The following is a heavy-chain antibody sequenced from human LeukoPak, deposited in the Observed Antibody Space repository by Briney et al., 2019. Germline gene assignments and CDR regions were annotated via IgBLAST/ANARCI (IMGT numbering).Heavy chain of an antibody. CDR1: GFTFSSCA. CDR3: AREVRGNYYDSSGYYDY. V-gene: IGHV3-53*01. Sequence: TGGSLRLSCAASGFTFSSCAMNWVRQAPGKGLEWVSVIYSGGSTYYADSVKGRFTISRDNSKNTLYLQMNSLRAEDTAVYYCAREVRGNYYDSSGYYDYWGQGTLVTVSS. CDR2: IYSGGST. D-gene: IGHD3-22*01. J-gene: IGHJ4*02.